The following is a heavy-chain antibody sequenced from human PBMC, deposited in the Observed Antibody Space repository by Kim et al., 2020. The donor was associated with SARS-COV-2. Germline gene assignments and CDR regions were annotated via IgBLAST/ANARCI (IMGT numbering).Heavy chain of an antibody. CDR2: TYYRSKWYN. V-gene: IGHV6-1*01. Sequence: SQTLSLTCAISGDSVSSNSAAWNWIRQSPSRGLEWLGRTYYRSKWYNDYAVSVKSRITINPDTTKNQFSLQLNSVTPEDTAVYYCARDRIAAAGTSGWFDPWGQGTLVTVSS. CDR3: ARDRIAAAGTSGWFDP. J-gene: IGHJ5*02. D-gene: IGHD6-13*01. CDR1: GDSVSSNSAA.